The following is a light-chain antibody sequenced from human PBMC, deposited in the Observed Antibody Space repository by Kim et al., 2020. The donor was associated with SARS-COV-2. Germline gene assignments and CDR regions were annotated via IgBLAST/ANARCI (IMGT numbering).Light chain of an antibody. J-gene: IGKJ1*01. V-gene: IGKV3-20*01. CDR3: QQYGSSPRT. CDR1: QSVSSSY. Sequence: FFTHSPGTLSLSPGERATLSCRASQSVSSSYLDWYQQKPGQAPRLLIYGASSRATGIPDRFSGSGSGTDFTLTISRLEPEDFAVYYCQQYGSSPRTFGQGTKVDIK. CDR2: GAS.